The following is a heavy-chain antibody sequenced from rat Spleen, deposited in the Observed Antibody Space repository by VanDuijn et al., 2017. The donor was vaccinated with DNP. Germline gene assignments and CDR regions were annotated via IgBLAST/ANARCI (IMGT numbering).Heavy chain of an antibody. J-gene: IGHJ2*01. CDR3: VRQDGY. CDR1: GFTFSDYN. Sequence: EVQLVESGGGLVQPGRSLKLSCAASGFTFSDYNMAWVRQAPKKGLDWVATISYDGSSTYYRDSVKGRFTISRDNAKSTLYLRMDSLRSEDTATYYCVRQDGYWGQGVMVTVSS. CDR2: ISYDGSST. V-gene: IGHV5-7*01.